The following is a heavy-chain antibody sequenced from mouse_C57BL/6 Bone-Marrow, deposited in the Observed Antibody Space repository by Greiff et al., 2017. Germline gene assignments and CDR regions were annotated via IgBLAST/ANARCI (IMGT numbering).Heavy chain of an antibody. J-gene: IGHJ1*03. CDR1: GYTFTSYW. CDR2: IDPSDSYT. D-gene: IGHD2-4*01. CDR3: ARDYDYDDWYFDV. Sequence: VQLQQSGAELVRPGTSVKLSCTASGYTFTSYWMHWVKQRPGQGLEWIGVIDPSDSYTNYNQKFKGKATLTVDTSSSTAYMQLSSLTSEDSAVYDCARDYDYDDWYFDVWGTGTTVTVSS. V-gene: IGHV1-59*01.